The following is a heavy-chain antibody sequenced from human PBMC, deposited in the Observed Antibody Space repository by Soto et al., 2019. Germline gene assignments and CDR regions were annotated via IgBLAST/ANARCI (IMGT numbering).Heavy chain of an antibody. J-gene: IGHJ4*02. D-gene: IGHD6-19*01. CDR2: VSGSGGSA. V-gene: IGHV3-23*01. Sequence: PGGSLRLSCAASGFTFSSYAMNWVRQAPGKGLEWISSVSGSGGSAYYADSVKGRFTISRDNSKNTLHLQMNSLRAEDTAIYYCAKDADEGIAVAATFFEKWVQGTLVTVSS. CDR3: AKDADEGIAVAATFFEK. CDR1: GFTFSSYA.